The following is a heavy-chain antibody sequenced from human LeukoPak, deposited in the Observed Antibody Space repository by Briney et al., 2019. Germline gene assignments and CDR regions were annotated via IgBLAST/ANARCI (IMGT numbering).Heavy chain of an antibody. CDR3: AKSNGYGLVDI. Sequence: SETLSLTCTVSGGSISGYYWNWIRQPAGKGLEWIGRIFSSGTTHYNPSLRSRVTMSVDTSKNQFSLKWTSVTAADTAVYYCAKSNGYGLVDIWGQGTMVTVSS. V-gene: IGHV4-4*07. J-gene: IGHJ3*02. CDR1: GGSISGYY. CDR2: IFSSGTT. D-gene: IGHD3-10*01.